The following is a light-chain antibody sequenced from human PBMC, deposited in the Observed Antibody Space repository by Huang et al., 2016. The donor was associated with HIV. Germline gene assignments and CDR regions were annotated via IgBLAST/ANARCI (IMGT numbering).Light chain of an antibody. CDR1: QGISNS. V-gene: IGKV1-NL1*01. J-gene: IGKJ1*01. CDR2: STS. Sequence: DIQMTQSPSSLSAFVGDTVTITCRASQGISNSVAWYQQKPGKAPKLLLYSTSRLESGVPSRFRGGGSGTDYTLTINSLHPDDFATYYYQQYYTSPTFGQGSKVEIK. CDR3: QQYYTSPT.